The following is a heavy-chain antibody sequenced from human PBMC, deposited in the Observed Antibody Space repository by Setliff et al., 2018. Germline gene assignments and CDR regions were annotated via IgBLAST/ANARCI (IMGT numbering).Heavy chain of an antibody. CDR1: GITLRHDW. CDR2: IKEDGSEK. D-gene: IGHD3-22*01. CDR3: AKGAGSSGYHIDY. J-gene: IGHJ4*02. V-gene: IGHV3-7*03. Sequence: PGGSLRLSCAASGITLRHDWMRWVRQAPGKGLEWVANIKEDGSEKYYVDSVKGRFTISRDNAKHSLDLQMDSMRAEDTAVYYCAKGAGSSGYHIDYWGQGTLVTVSS.